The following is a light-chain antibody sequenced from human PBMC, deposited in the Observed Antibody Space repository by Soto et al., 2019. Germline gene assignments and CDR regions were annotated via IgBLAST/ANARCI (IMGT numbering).Light chain of an antibody. J-gene: IGKJ1*01. V-gene: IGKV1-5*03. CDR2: KAS. CDR1: QGISSY. CDR3: QQYNPYSPWT. Sequence: IRMTQSPSSLSASTGDRVTITCRASQGISSYLAWYQQKPGKAPKLLISKASRLESGVPSRFSGSGSGTEFTLSISGLQPDDFATYYCQQYNPYSPWTFGQGTKVDNK.